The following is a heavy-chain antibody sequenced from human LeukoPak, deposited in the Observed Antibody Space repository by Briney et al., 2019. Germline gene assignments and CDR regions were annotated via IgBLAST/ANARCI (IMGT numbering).Heavy chain of an antibody. CDR3: ARELIGGNYVFDS. D-gene: IGHD1-7*01. V-gene: IGHV1-46*01. CDR2: INPSGTST. J-gene: IGHJ4*02. CDR1: GGTFSSYA. Sequence: ASVKVSCKASGGTFSSYAISWVRQAPGQGLEWMGIINPSGTSTRYAEQFQGRVLMTRDTSTSTVYMEVSSPRSEDTAVYYCARELIGGNYVFDSWGQGTLVTVSS.